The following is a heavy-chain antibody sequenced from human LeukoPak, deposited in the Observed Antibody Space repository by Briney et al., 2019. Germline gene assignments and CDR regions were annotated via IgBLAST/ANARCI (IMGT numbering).Heavy chain of an antibody. CDR1: GYSISSGYY. CDR3: ASRGYSGYDYDYYYYYMDV. V-gene: IGHV4-38-2*02. CDR2: IYHSGST. D-gene: IGHD5-12*01. J-gene: IGHJ6*03. Sequence: SETLSLTCTVSGYSISSGYYWGWIRQPPGKGLEWIGSIYHSGSTYYNPSLKSRVTISVDTSKNQFSLKLSSLTAADTAVYYCASRGYSGYDYDYYYYYMDVWGKGTTVTVSS.